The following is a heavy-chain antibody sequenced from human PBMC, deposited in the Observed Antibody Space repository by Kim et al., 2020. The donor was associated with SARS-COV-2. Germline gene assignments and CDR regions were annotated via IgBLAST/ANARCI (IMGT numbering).Heavy chain of an antibody. D-gene: IGHD3-10*01. CDR1: GGSFSGYY. CDR3: ARFETDNYYGSGSYYDAFDI. V-gene: IGHV4-34*01. J-gene: IGHJ3*02. CDR2: INHSGST. Sequence: SETLSLTCAVYGGSFSGYYWSWIRQPPGKGLEWIGEINHSGSTNYNPSLKSRVTISVDTSKNQFSLKLSSVTAADTAVYYCARFETDNYYGSGSYYDAFDIWGQGTMVTVSS.